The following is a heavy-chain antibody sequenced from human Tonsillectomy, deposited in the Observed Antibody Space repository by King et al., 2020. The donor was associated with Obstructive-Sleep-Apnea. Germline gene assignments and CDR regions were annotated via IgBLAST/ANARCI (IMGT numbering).Heavy chain of an antibody. J-gene: IGHJ6*02. CDR1: GGSISSGGYY. V-gene: IGHV4-31*03. Sequence: VQLQESGPGLVKPSQTLSLTCTVSGGSISSGGYYWSWIRQHPGKGLEWIGYIYYSGSTYYNPSLKSRVTISVDTSKNQFSLKLSSVTAADTAVYYCARDIVVVPAAYSYGMDVWGQGTTVTVSS. D-gene: IGHD2-2*01. CDR3: ARDIVVVPAAYSYGMDV. CDR2: IYYSGST.